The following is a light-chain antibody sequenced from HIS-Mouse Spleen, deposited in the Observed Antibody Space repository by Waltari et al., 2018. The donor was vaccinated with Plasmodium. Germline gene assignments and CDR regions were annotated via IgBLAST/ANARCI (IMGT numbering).Light chain of an antibody. J-gene: IGLJ3*02. CDR1: VLAKKY. CDR2: KDR. Sequence: SYELTQPSSVSVSPGQTARITCSGDVLAKKYARWFQQKPGQAPVLVIYKDRERPSGIPGRFSGSSSGTTVTLTISGAQVEDEADYYCYSAADNNLVFGGGTKLTVL. V-gene: IGLV3-27*01. CDR3: YSAADNNLV.